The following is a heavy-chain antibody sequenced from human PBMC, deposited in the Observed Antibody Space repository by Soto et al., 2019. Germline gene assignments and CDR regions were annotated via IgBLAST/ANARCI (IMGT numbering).Heavy chain of an antibody. CDR3: AIQAGPSIASSSYYYFCGMDV. J-gene: IGHJ6*02. V-gene: IGHV5-51*01. CDR1: GYSFTSYW. D-gene: IGHD6-6*01. Sequence: GESLKISCKGSGYSFTSYWIGWVRQMPGKGLEWMGIIYPGDSDTRYSPSFQGQVTISADKSISTASLQWSSLKASGTAMYYCAIQAGPSIASSSYYYFCGMDVWGQGTTVTVSS. CDR2: IYPGDSDT.